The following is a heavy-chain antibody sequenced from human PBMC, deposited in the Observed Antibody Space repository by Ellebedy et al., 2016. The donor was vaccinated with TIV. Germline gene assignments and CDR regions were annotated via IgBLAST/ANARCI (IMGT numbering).Heavy chain of an antibody. CDR2: ISGSTASI. V-gene: IGHV3-48*01. J-gene: IGHJ4*02. Sequence: PGGSLRLSCAASGFTFSAYSMNWVRQAPGKGLEWVSYISGSTASIYYADSVKGRFTISRDTANNSLYLQMTSLRADDTAVYYWAREMRSPDWTKSNWYGALDNWGQGTLVTVAS. D-gene: IGHD6-13*01. CDR1: GFTFSAYS. CDR3: AREMRSPDWTKSNWYGALDN.